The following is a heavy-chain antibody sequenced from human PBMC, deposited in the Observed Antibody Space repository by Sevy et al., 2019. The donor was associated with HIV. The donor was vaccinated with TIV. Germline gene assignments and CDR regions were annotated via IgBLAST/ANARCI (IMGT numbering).Heavy chain of an antibody. Sequence: GGSLRLSCAASGFTFSTYAMNWVRQAPGKGLEWVSSISGSGRNTYYADSVEGRFTISRDNSKNKLYLKMNSLRADDTAVYYCAKGYCSGGSCPRDYYYYGMDVWGQGTTVTVSS. CDR2: ISGSGRNT. V-gene: IGHV3-23*01. D-gene: IGHD2-15*01. CDR1: GFTFSTYA. J-gene: IGHJ6*02. CDR3: AKGYCSGGSCPRDYYYYGMDV.